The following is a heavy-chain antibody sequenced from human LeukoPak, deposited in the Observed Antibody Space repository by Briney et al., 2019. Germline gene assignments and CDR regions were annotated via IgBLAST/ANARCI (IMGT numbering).Heavy chain of an antibody. D-gene: IGHD3-3*01. V-gene: IGHV3-53*01. CDR1: GISVNNKY. CDR2: FYSDGST. J-gene: IGHJ3*01. Sequence: PGGSLRLSCAASGISVNNKYMGWVRQAPGKGLEWVSAFYSDGSTDYADSAQGRFTISRDNSKNTLYLQMSSLRAEDTAVYYCAGPFGRAALDFWGQGTMVTVSS. CDR3: AGPFGRAALDF.